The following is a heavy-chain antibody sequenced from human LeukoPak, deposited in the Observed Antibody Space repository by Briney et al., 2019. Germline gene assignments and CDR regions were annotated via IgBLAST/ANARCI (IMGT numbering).Heavy chain of an antibody. CDR1: GFTFSSYG. CDR2: IRYDGSNK. Sequence: PGGSLRLSCAASGFTFSSYGMHWVRQAPGKGLEWVAFIRYDGSNKYYADSLKGRFTISRDNAKNSLYLQMNSLRAEDTAVYYCAKDDSEDYFGSGTPSPFDIWGQGTMVTVSS. V-gene: IGHV3-30*02. J-gene: IGHJ3*02. D-gene: IGHD3-10*01. CDR3: AKDDSEDYFGSGTPSPFDI.